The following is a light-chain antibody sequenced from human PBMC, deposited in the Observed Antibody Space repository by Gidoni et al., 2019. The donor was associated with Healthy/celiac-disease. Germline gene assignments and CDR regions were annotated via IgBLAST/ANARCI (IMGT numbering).Light chain of an antibody. Sequence: EIVLTQSPATLSLSPGERATLSCRASQSVSSYLAWYQQKPGQAPRLLIYDASNRATGIPARFSGSGSGTYFTLTISSLEPEDFAVYYCQQRSNWPPFFGGGTKVEIK. J-gene: IGKJ4*01. V-gene: IGKV3-11*01. CDR2: DAS. CDR3: QQRSNWPPF. CDR1: QSVSSY.